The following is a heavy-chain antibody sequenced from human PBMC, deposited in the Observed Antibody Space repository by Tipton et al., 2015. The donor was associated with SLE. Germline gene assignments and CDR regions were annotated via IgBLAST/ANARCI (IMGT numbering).Heavy chain of an antibody. CDR1: GYTFTSYG. Sequence: QSGPEVKKPGASVKVSCKASGYTFTSYGISWVRQAPGQGLEWMGWISAYNGNTNYAQKLQGRVTMTTDTSTSTAYMELRSLRSDDTAVDYGARWVKNLGNNWFDPWGQGTLVSVSS. J-gene: IGHJ5*02. CDR2: ISAYNGNT. CDR3: ARWVKNLGNNWFDP. D-gene: IGHD7-27*01. V-gene: IGHV1-18*01.